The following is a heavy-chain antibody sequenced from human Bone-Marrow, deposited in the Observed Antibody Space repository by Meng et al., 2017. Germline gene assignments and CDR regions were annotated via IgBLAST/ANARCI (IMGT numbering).Heavy chain of an antibody. J-gene: IGHJ6*02. CDR3: ARVASTTEIYYYYYYGMDV. CDR2: INHSGST. Sequence: GSLRLSCAVYGGSFSGYYWSWIRQPPGKGLEWIGEINHSGSTNYNPSLKSRVTISVDTSKNQFSLKLSSVTAADTAVYYCARVASTTEIYYYYYYGMDVWGQGTTVTVSS. D-gene: IGHD4-17*01. CDR1: GGSFSGYY. V-gene: IGHV4-34*01.